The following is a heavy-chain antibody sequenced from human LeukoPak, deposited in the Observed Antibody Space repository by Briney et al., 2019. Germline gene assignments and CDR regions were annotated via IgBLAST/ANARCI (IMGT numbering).Heavy chain of an antibody. CDR1: GFTFSSYW. Sequence: PGGSLRLSCAASGFTFSSYWMHWVRQAPGKGLVWVSRSDGTNITYADSVKGRFTISRDNAKKTLYLQMNGLRADDTAVYYRARHPLKDWGQGTLVTVSS. J-gene: IGHJ4*02. CDR2: SDGTNI. V-gene: IGHV3-74*01. CDR3: ARHPLKD.